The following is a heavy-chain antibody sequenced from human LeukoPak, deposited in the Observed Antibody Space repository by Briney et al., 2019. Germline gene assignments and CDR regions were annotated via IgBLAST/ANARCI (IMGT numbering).Heavy chain of an antibody. Sequence: GGSLRLSCAASGFTFSSYSMNWVRQAPGKGLEWVSSISSSSSYIYYADSVKGRFTISRDNSKNTLYLQMNSLRAEDTAVYYCARDQIDYYDSSGYPDYWGQGTLVTVSS. J-gene: IGHJ4*02. V-gene: IGHV3-21*01. CDR3: ARDQIDYYDSSGYPDY. CDR2: ISSSSSYI. D-gene: IGHD3-22*01. CDR1: GFTFSSYS.